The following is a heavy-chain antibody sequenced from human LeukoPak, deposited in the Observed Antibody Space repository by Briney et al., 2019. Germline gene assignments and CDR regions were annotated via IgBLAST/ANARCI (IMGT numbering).Heavy chain of an antibody. CDR2: IYYSGST. V-gene: IGHV4-59*01. Sequence: PSETLSLTCTVSGGSISSYYWSWTRQPPGKGLEWIGYIYYSGSTNYNPSLKSRVTISVDTSKNQFSLKLSSVTAADTAVYYCARMDIAAAGTFDYWGQGTLVTVSS. D-gene: IGHD6-13*01. J-gene: IGHJ4*02. CDR1: GGSISSYY. CDR3: ARMDIAAAGTFDY.